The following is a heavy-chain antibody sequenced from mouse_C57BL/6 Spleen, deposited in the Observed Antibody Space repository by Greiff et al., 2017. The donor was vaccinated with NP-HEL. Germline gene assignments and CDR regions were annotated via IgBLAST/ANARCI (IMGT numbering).Heavy chain of an antibody. Sequence: QVQLQQSGAELVKPGASVKISCKASGYAFSSYWLNWVKQRPGKGLAWIGQLYPGDGDTNYNGKFKGKATLTADKSSSTSYMQLSSLTSEDSAVYFCARWGTTVVFDYWGQGTTLTVSS. CDR1: GYAFSSYW. D-gene: IGHD1-1*01. CDR2: LYPGDGDT. V-gene: IGHV1-80*01. CDR3: ARWGTTVVFDY. J-gene: IGHJ2*01.